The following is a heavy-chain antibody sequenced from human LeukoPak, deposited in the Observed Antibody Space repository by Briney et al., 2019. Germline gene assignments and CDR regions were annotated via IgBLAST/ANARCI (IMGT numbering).Heavy chain of an antibody. CDR2: ISGSGGST. V-gene: IGHV3-23*01. Sequence: GGSLRLSCAASGFTFSSYAMSWVRQAPGKGLEWVSAISGSGGSTCYADSVKGRFTISRDNSKNTLYLQMNSLRAEDTAVYYCAKWWELPPYYFDYWGQGTLVTVSS. CDR3: AKWWELPPYYFDY. J-gene: IGHJ4*02. CDR1: GFTFSSYA. D-gene: IGHD1-26*01.